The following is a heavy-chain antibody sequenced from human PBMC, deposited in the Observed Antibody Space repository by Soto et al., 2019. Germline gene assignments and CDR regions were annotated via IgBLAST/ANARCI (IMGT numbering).Heavy chain of an antibody. V-gene: IGHV1-69*01. CDR1: GGTFSSYA. Sequence: QVQLVQSGAEVKKPGSSVKVSCKASGGTFSSYAISWVRQAPGQGLEWMGGIIPIFGTANYAQKFQGRVTITADESTSTAYMELSSXXXXXTAVYYCARSRVTYYYDRSAFDIWGQGTMVT. D-gene: IGHD3-22*01. CDR2: IIPIFGTA. J-gene: IGHJ3*02. CDR3: ARSRVTYYYDRSAFDI.